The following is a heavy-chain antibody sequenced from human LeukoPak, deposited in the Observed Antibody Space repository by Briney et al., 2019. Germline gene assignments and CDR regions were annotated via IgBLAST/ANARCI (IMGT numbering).Heavy chain of an antibody. CDR1: GGSISSSSYY. J-gene: IGHJ4*02. V-gene: IGHV4-39*01. CDR3: ARHGMTTELLY. CDR2: ICYSGST. Sequence: PSETLSLTCTVSGGSISSSSYYWGWIRQPPGKGLEWIESICYSGSTYYNPSLKSRVTISVDTSKNQFSLKLSSVTAADTAVYYCARHGMTTELLYWGQGTLVTVSS. D-gene: IGHD4-11*01.